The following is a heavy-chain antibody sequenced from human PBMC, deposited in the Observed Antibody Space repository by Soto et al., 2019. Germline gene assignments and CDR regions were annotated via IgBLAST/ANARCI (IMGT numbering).Heavy chain of an antibody. V-gene: IGHV2-26*01. CDR3: ARIVNTLIWFGSYRYYFDY. CDR1: GFSLSNASMG. Sequence: QVTLKESGPVLVKPTETLTLNCTVSGFSLSNASMGVSWIRQPPGKALEGLAHIFSNDEKSYSTSLKSRLTISKDTSKIQVVLTKTNMDPVDTATYYCARIVNTLIWFGSYRYYFDYWGQGTLVPVSS. J-gene: IGHJ4*02. D-gene: IGHD3-10*01. CDR2: IFSNDEK.